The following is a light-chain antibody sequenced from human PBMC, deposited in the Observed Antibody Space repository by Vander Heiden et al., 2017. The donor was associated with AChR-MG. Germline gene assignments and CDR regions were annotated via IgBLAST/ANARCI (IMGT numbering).Light chain of an antibody. Sequence: DIVMTQSPDSLAVSLGERATINCKSSQSVLYSSNNKNYLAWYQQKPGQPPKLLIYWASTRESGVPDRFSGSGYGTDFTLTISSRQAEDVAVYYCQQYESTPPWTFGQRTKVEIK. CDR3: QQYESTPPWT. V-gene: IGKV4-1*01. CDR1: QSVLYSSNNKNY. J-gene: IGKJ1*01. CDR2: WAS.